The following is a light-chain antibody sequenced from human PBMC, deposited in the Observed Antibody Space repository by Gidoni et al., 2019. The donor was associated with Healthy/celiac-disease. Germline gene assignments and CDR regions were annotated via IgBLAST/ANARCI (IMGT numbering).Light chain of an antibody. CDR1: SSDVGGYNY. V-gene: IGLV2-14*01. CDR2: EVS. J-gene: IGLJ3*02. CDR3: SSYTSSRAWV. Sequence: QSALTQPASVSGSPGQSNTTSCTGTSSDVGGYNYVSWYHQHPDQAPTLMFYEVSNRPLGVSSRFSGSKSSNTASLTISGLQAEDEAYYYCSSYTSSRAWVFGGGTKLTVL.